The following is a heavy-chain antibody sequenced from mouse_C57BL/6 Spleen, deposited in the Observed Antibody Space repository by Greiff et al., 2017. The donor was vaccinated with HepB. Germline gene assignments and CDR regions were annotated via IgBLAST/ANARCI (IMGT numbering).Heavy chain of an antibody. CDR3: ARCPEDYFDY. J-gene: IGHJ2*01. Sequence: VMLVESGPELVKPGASVKISCKASGYAFSSSWMNWVKQRPGKGLEWIGRIYPGDGDTNYNGKFKGKATLTADKSSSTAYMQLSSLTSEDSAVYFCARCPEDYFDYWGQGTTLTVSS. V-gene: IGHV1-82*01. CDR1: GYAFSSSW. CDR2: IYPGDGDT.